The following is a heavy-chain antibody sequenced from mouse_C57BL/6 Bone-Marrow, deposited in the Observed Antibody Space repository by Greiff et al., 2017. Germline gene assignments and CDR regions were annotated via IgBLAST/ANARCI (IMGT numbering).Heavy chain of an antibody. D-gene: IGHD1-1*01. CDR2: IDPSDSYT. CDR3: ARTLVADYFDY. Sequence: VQLQQPGAELVMPGASVKLSCKASGYTFTSYWMHWVKQRPGQGLEWIGEIDPSDSYTNYNQKFKGKSTLTVDKSSSTAYMQLCSLTSEDSAVYYCARTLVADYFDYWGQGTTLTVSS. CDR1: GYTFTSYW. V-gene: IGHV1-69*01. J-gene: IGHJ2*01.